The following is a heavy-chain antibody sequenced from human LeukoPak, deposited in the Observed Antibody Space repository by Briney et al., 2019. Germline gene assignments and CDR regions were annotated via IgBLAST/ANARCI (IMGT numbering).Heavy chain of an antibody. Sequence: GASVKVSCKASGYTFIRYAMNWVRQAPGQGLEWMGWINPNSGGTNYAQKFQGRVTMTRDTSISTAYMELSRLRSDDTAVYYCARGRDGYNYAPFDYWGQGTLVTVSS. CDR2: INPNSGGT. CDR1: GYTFIRYA. CDR3: ARGRDGYNYAPFDY. D-gene: IGHD5-24*01. J-gene: IGHJ4*02. V-gene: IGHV1-2*02.